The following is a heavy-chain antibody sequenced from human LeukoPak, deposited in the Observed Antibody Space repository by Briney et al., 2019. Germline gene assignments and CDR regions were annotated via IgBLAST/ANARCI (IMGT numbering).Heavy chain of an antibody. CDR1: GGSISSYY. CDR3: ARTTEGGYTYDYFYYYYMDV. Sequence: SETLSLTCTVSGGSISSYYWSWIRQPPGKGLEWIGYIYYSGSTNYNPSLKSRVTISVDTSKNQFSLRLSSVTAADTAVYYCARTTEGGYTYDYFYYYYMDVWGKGTTVTISS. J-gene: IGHJ6*03. V-gene: IGHV4-59*01. D-gene: IGHD5-18*01. CDR2: IYYSGST.